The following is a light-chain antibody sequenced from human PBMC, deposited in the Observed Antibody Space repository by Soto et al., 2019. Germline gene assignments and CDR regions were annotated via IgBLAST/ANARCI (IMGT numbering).Light chain of an antibody. J-gene: IGLJ2*01. V-gene: IGLV2-14*01. CDR3: TSYSSSSPVL. CDR2: EVT. CDR1: SSDVGGYEY. Sequence: QSALTQPPSASGSPGQSVTISCTGSSSDVGGYEYVSWYQQHPGKAPKLIIYEVTNRPSGVSGRFSGSKSGITASLSISGLQPEDEADYYCTSYSSSSPVLFGGGTKLTVL.